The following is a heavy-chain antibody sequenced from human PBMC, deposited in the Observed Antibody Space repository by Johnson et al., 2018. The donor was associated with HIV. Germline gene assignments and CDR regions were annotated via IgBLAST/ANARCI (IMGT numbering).Heavy chain of an antibody. CDR1: GFTFSSYA. CDR2: ISGSGGRT. V-gene: IGHV3-23*04. Sequence: VQLVESGGGLVQPGGSLRLSCAASGFTFSSYAMSWVRQAPGKGLEWVSGISGSGGRTYYADSVKGRFTTSRDNSKNTLYLQMNSLKADDTAIYYCAKDEEGYSSAWSAGTAFDIWGQGTMVTVSS. CDR3: AKDEEGYSSAWSAGTAFDI. D-gene: IGHD6-13*01. J-gene: IGHJ3*02.